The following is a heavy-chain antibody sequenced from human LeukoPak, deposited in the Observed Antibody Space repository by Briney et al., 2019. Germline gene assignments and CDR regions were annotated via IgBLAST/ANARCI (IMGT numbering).Heavy chain of an antibody. D-gene: IGHD2-2*01. CDR3: ARGSGYCSSTSCYDAFDI. V-gene: IGHV4-31*03. J-gene: IGHJ3*02. CDR2: IYYSGST. Sequence: PSQTLSLTCTVSGGSINSGGYYWSWIRQHPGKGLEWIGYIYYSGSTYYNPSLKSRVTISVDTSKNQFSLKLSSVTAADTAVYYCARGSGYCSSTSCYDAFDIWGQGTMVTVSS. CDR1: GGSINSGGYY.